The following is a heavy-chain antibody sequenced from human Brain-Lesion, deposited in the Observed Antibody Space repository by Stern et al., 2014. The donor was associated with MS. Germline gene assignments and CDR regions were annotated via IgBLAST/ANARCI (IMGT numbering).Heavy chain of an antibody. CDR3: AGEEDIRYCSGGSCTGNWFDP. CDR1: GGSVSSTSYA. CDR2: IYYRGNT. V-gene: IGHV4-39*01. Sequence: QVQLQESGPGLVKPSETLSLTCTVAGGSVSSTSYAWAWIRQPPGKGLEWIGTIYYRGNTYYSPSLKSRLTISLDTSKNQLSLQLRSVTAADTAVYYCAGEEDIRYCSGGSCTGNWFDPWGQGTLVTVSS. J-gene: IGHJ5*02. D-gene: IGHD2-15*01.